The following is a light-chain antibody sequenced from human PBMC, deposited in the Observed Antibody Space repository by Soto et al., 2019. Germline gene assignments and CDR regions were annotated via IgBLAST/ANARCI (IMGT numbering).Light chain of an antibody. CDR1: QSVSSNY. V-gene: IGKV3-20*01. CDR3: QHYVTSPWT. J-gene: IGKJ1*01. CDR2: GAS. Sequence: EIVLTQSPGTLSLSPGERATLSCRASQSVSSNYLAWYQQKPGQAPRVLIYGASSRVAGIPDRFSGSGSGTDFTLTICRLEHEDFAVYYCQHYVTSPWTFGQGTKVEIK.